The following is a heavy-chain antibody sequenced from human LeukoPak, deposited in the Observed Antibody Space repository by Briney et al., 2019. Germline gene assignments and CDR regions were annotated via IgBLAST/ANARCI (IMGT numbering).Heavy chain of an antibody. Sequence: SETLSLTCSVSGGSISSSTYYWGWIRQPPGKGLEWIGEINHSGSTNYNPSLKSRVTISVDTSKNQFSLKLSSVTAADTAVYYCARAPTQTTVTPIDYWGQGTLVTVSS. CDR1: GGSISSSTYY. CDR3: ARAPTQTTVTPIDY. CDR2: INHSGST. D-gene: IGHD4-17*01. V-gene: IGHV4-39*07. J-gene: IGHJ4*02.